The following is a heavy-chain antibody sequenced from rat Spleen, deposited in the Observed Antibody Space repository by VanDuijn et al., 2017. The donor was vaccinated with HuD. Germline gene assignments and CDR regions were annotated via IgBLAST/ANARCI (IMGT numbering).Heavy chain of an antibody. J-gene: IGHJ3*01. CDR2: ISTGGTAT. CDR3: ATGPRILRLDWFAY. Sequence: EVQLVESGGGLVQPGRSLKLSCAASGFTFSNYYMAWVRQAPTKGLAWVAYISTGGTATYYRDSVKGRFTLSRDNAKSTLYLQMDSLRSEDTATYYCATGPRILRLDWFAYWGQGTLVTVSS. V-gene: IGHV5-27*01. CDR1: GFTFSNYY. D-gene: IGHD1-6*01.